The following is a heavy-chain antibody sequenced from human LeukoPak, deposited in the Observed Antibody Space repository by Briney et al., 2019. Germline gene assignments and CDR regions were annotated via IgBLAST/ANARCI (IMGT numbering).Heavy chain of an antibody. Sequence: GESLKISCKGSGYSFTSYWIGWVRQMPGKGLEWMGIIYPGDSDTRYSSSFQGQVTISADKSISTAYLQWSSLKATDTAMYYCARLGVEIAVAGTDGMDVWGQGTTVTVSS. CDR3: ARLGVEIAVAGTDGMDV. CDR2: IYPGDSDT. CDR1: GYSFTSYW. V-gene: IGHV5-51*01. J-gene: IGHJ6*02. D-gene: IGHD6-19*01.